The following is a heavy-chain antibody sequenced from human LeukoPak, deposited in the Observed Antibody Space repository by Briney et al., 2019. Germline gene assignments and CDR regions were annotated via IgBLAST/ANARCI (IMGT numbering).Heavy chain of an antibody. V-gene: IGHV3-21*01. CDR2: ISSSSSYI. Sequence: GGSLRLSCAASGFIFSSYSMNWVRQAPAKGLEWVSSISSSSSYIYYADSVKGRFTISRDNAKNSLYLQMTSLRAEDTAVYYCARVSAEDAFDIWGQGTMVTVSS. D-gene: IGHD6-25*01. J-gene: IGHJ3*02. CDR1: GFIFSSYS. CDR3: ARVSAEDAFDI.